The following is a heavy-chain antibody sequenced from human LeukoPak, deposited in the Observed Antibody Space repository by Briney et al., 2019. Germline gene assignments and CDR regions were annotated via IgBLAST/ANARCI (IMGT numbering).Heavy chain of an antibody. J-gene: IGHJ4*02. V-gene: IGHV1-46*01. Sequence: ASVKVSSKASGYTLTIYYMHCVRQAPGQGLEWMGIINPSGGSTSSTQKFQGRVTMTTDMSTSTVYMDLSSLRSEDTAVYYWAREGGGYFSGGRWYSSSGLDYWGQGTLVTVSS. CDR3: AREGGGYFSGGRWYSSSGLDY. D-gene: IGHD2-15*01. CDR2: INPSGGST. CDR1: GYTLTIYY.